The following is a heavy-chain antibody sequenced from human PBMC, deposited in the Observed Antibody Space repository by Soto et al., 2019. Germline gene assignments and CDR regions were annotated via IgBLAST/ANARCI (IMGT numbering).Heavy chain of an antibody. CDR2: ISAYNGNT. D-gene: IGHD5-12*01. CDR1: GYTFTSYG. Sequence: ASVKVSCKASGYTFTSYGISWVRQAPGQGLEWMGWISAYNGNTNYAQKLQGRVTMTTDTSTSTAYMELRSLRSDDTAVYYCARDDGSGYDYYYHYGMDVWGQGTTVTVSS. V-gene: IGHV1-18*04. CDR3: ARDDGSGYDYYYHYGMDV. J-gene: IGHJ6*02.